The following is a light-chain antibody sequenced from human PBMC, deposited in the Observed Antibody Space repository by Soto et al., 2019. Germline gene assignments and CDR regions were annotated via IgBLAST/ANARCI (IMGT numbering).Light chain of an antibody. CDR1: QSISSY. CDR3: QQSYSTPAT. J-gene: IGKJ1*01. Sequence: DIQMTQSPSSLSASVGDRVTITCRASQSISSYLNWYQQKPGKAPKLLIYAASSLQSGVPSRFSGSRSGTDFTLTIRSLQPEDFANYYCQQSYSTPATYGQGTKVEIK. V-gene: IGKV1-39*01. CDR2: AAS.